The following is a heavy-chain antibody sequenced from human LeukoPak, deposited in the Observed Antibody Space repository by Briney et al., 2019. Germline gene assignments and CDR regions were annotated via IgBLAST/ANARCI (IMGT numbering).Heavy chain of an antibody. J-gene: IGHJ6*04. D-gene: IGHD6-13*01. V-gene: IGHV3-30*18. CDR2: ISYDGSNK. CDR3: AKVSSWYESPPWYYYGMDV. CDR1: GFTFSSYG. Sequence: HPGGSLRLSCAASGFTFSSYGMHWVRQAPGKGLEWVAVISYDGSNKYYADSVKGRFTISRDNSKNTLYLQMTSLRAEDTAVYYCAKVSSWYESPPWYYYGMDVWGKGTTVTVSS.